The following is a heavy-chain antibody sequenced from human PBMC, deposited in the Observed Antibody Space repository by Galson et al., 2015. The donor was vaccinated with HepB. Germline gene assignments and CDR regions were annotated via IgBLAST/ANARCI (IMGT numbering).Heavy chain of an antibody. CDR1: GFTFGDYA. Sequence: SLRLSCAASGFTFGDYAMSWFRQAPGKGLEWVGSTRSNAYGGTTEYAAYVKGRFTISRDGSKSIAYLQMNSLKTEDTGVYYCTRQTPFSSSWYEDAFNIWGQGTMVTVSS. CDR3: TRQTPFSSSWYEDAFNI. D-gene: IGHD6-13*01. J-gene: IGHJ3*02. CDR2: TRSNAYGGTT. V-gene: IGHV3-49*01.